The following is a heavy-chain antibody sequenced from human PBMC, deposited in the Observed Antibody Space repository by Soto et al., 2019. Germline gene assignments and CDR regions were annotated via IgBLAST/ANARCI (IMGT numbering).Heavy chain of an antibody. V-gene: IGHV1-69*01. CDR2: IIPIFGTA. J-gene: IGHJ4*02. Sequence: QVPLVQSGAEVKKPGSSVKVSCKASGGTFSSYAITWVRQAPGQGLEWMGGIIPIFGTANYAQKFQGRVTITADEHTSTAYMELSSLRSEDTAVYYRARDGGGYRRGWYDYWGQGTLVTVSS. CDR3: ARDGGGYRRGWYDY. D-gene: IGHD6-19*01. CDR1: GGTFSSYA.